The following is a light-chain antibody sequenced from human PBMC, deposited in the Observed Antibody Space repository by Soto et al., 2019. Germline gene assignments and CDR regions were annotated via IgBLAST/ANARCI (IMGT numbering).Light chain of an antibody. CDR2: GAS. V-gene: IGKV3-15*01. CDR1: QSVSSN. Sequence: EIVMTQSPATLSVSPGERATLSCRASQSVSSNLAWYQQKPGQAPRLLIYGASTRATGIPARFSGSGSGTEFTLTSRSLQSEDFAVSYCQQYGRSPRVLFTFGPGTKVDIK. CDR3: QQYGRSPRVLFT. J-gene: IGKJ3*01.